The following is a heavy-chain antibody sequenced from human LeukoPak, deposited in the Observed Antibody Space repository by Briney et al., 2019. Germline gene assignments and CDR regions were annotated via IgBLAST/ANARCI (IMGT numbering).Heavy chain of an antibody. J-gene: IGHJ3*02. Sequence: GRSLRLSCAASRFTLVDYAMHWVRQAPGKGLEWVSRISWNGRTRGDADSVKGRFTISRDNAEKSLYLQMNSLRAEDMALYYCAKDFYSSSTAFDIWGQGTMVTLSS. D-gene: IGHD6-19*01. CDR2: ISWNGRTR. CDR3: AKDFYSSSTAFDI. V-gene: IGHV3-9*03. CDR1: RFTLVDYA.